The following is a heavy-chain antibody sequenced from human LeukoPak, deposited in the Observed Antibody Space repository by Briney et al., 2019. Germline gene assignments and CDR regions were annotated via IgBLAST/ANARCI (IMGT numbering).Heavy chain of an antibody. D-gene: IGHD2-21*02. CDR2: ISSSSSTI. CDR1: GFTFSGYS. V-gene: IGHV3-48*04. CDR3: ARDLKYCGGDCYPAGFDY. Sequence: PGGSLRLSCAASGFTFSGYSMNWVRQAPGKGLEWVSYISSSSSTIYYADSVKGRFTISRDNAKNSLYLQMNSLRAEDTAVYYCARDLKYCGGDCYPAGFDYWGQGTLVTVSS. J-gene: IGHJ4*02.